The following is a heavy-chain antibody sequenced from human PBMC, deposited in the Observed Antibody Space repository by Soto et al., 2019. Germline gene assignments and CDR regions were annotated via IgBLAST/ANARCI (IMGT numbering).Heavy chain of an antibody. V-gene: IGHV4-34*01. D-gene: IGHD3-10*01. CDR2: INHSGST. Sequence: SETLSLTCAVYGGSFSGYYWSWIRQPPGKGLEWIGEINHSGSTNYNPSLKRRVTISVDTSKNQFSLKLSSVTAADTAVYYCARLGELEDYWGQGTLVTVSS. CDR3: ARLGELEDY. CDR1: GGSFSGYY. J-gene: IGHJ4*02.